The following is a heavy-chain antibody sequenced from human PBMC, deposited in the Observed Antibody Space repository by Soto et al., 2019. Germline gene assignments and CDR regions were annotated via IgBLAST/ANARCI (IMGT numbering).Heavy chain of an antibody. CDR3: VRDSGIAENWFGP. V-gene: IGHV4-4*02. D-gene: IGHD6-13*01. J-gene: IGHJ5*02. CDR2: INDSGST. CDR1: GGSISSSNW. Sequence: PSETLSLTCVVSGGSISSSNWWTWVRQPPGKGLEWIGEINDSGSTNYNPSLKSRVTISVDKSKKQFSLKMTSVTAADTAVYYCVRDSGIAENWFGPWGQGTLVTVSS.